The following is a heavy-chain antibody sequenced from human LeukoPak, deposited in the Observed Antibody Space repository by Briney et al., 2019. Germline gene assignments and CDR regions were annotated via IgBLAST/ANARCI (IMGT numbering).Heavy chain of an antibody. Sequence: GGSLRLSCAASGFTFSNYAMNWVRQAPGKGLEWVSGMSGSGGSTHYADSVKGRFTISRDNSKNTLYLQMSSLRAEDTAVYYCAKDLSPGVYWGQGTLVTVSS. CDR2: MSGSGGST. CDR3: AKDLSPGVY. J-gene: IGHJ4*02. D-gene: IGHD2-8*01. CDR1: GFTFSNYA. V-gene: IGHV3-23*01.